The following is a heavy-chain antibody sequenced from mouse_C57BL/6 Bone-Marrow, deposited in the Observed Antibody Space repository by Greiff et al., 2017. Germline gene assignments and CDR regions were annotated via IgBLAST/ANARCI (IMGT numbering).Heavy chain of an antibody. V-gene: IGHV1-72*01. Sequence: QVQLQQPGAELVTPGASVPLSCKASGSTFTSYWMHWVTQRPGRGLAWLGRIAPHSGGTKYNEKFKSKATLTVDKPSSTAYMQLSSLTSEDTAVYYCAGPYAMDYWGQGTSVTGSA. CDR2: IAPHSGGT. CDR3: AGPYAMDY. J-gene: IGHJ4*01. CDR1: GSTFTSYW.